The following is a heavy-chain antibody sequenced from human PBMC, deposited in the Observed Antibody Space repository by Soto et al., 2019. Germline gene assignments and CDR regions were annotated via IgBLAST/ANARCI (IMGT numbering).Heavy chain of an antibody. CDR2: IWYDGSNK. Sequence: QVQLVESGGGVVQPGRSLRLSCAASGFTFSSYGMHWVRQAPGKGLEWVAVIWYDGSNKYYADSVKGRFTISRDNSKNTLYLQMNSLRAEDTAVYYCAREMGATTTYYYYGMDVWGQGTTVTVSS. V-gene: IGHV3-33*01. D-gene: IGHD1-26*01. CDR1: GFTFSSYG. CDR3: AREMGATTTYYYYGMDV. J-gene: IGHJ6*02.